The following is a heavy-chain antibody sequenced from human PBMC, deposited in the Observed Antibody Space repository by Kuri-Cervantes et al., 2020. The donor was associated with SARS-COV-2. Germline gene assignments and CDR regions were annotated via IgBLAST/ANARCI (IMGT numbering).Heavy chain of an antibody. J-gene: IGHJ6*04. V-gene: IGHV4-61*02. Sequence: SETLSLTCTVSGGSISSGSYYWSWIRKPAGKGLEWIGRIYTSGSTNYNPSLKSRVTISVDTSKNQFSLKLSSVTAADTAVYYCANDIVVVSMDVWGKGTTVTVSS. CDR1: GGSISSGSYY. D-gene: IGHD2-2*01. CDR3: ANDIVVVSMDV. CDR2: IYTSGST.